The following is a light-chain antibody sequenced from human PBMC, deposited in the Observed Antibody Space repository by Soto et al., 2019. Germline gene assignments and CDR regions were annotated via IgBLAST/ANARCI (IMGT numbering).Light chain of an antibody. CDR2: GDT. Sequence: QSALTQPPSVSGAPGQRVTISCTGSSSNIGAGYAVHWYQQLPGTAPKLLTHGDTNRPSGVPDRFSGSKSGTSASLAITGLQAEDEADYYCQSYDSSLSVSNYVFGTGTKLTVL. V-gene: IGLV1-40*01. J-gene: IGLJ1*01. CDR3: QSYDSSLSVSNYV. CDR1: SSNIGAGYA.